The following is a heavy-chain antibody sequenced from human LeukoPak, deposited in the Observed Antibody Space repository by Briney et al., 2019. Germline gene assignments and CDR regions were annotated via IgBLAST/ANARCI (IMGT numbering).Heavy chain of an antibody. Sequence: QPGGSLRLSCAASGFTFSSYAMSWVRQAPGKGLEWVSAISGSGGSTYYADSVKGRFTISRDNSKNTLYLQMNSLRAEDTAVYDCAKPGYYYDSSGYTSWGQGTLVTVSS. CDR3: AKPGYYYDSSGYTS. D-gene: IGHD3-22*01. CDR1: GFTFSSYA. V-gene: IGHV3-23*01. CDR2: ISGSGGST. J-gene: IGHJ4*02.